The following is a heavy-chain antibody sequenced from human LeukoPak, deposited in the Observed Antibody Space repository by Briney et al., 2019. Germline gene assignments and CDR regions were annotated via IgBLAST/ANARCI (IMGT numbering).Heavy chain of an antibody. Sequence: ASVKVSCKASGYTFTGYYMHWVRQAPGQGLEWMGWINPSSGGTNYAQKFQGRVTMTRDTSISTAYMELSRLRSDDTAVYYCARDFLRDYGDPFDSWGQGTLVTVSS. J-gene: IGHJ4*02. CDR1: GYTFTGYY. V-gene: IGHV1-2*02. CDR2: INPSSGGT. D-gene: IGHD4-17*01. CDR3: ARDFLRDYGDPFDS.